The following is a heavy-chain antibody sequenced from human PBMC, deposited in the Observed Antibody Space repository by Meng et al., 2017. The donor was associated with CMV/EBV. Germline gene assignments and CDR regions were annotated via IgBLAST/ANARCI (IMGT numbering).Heavy chain of an antibody. CDR3: ARARSGWYNGQNYYYYGMDV. CDR2: IYYSGST. Sequence: SETLSLTCTVSGYSISSGYYWSWIRQPPGKGLEWIGYIYYSGSTNYNPSLKSRVTISVDTSKNQFSLKLSSVTAADTAVYYCARARSGWYNGQNYYYYGMDVWGQGTTVTVSS. V-gene: IGHV4-61*01. D-gene: IGHD6-19*01. CDR1: GYSISSGYY. J-gene: IGHJ6*02.